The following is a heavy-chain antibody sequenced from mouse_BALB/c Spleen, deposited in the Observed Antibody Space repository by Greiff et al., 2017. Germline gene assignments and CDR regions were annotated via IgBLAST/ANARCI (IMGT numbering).Heavy chain of an antibody. CDR2: ISYSGST. J-gene: IGHJ4*01. V-gene: IGHV3-2*02. D-gene: IGHD2-14*01. Sequence: EVKVEESGPGLVKPSQSLSLTCTVTGYSITSDYAWNWIRQFPGNKLEWMGYISYSGSTSYNPSLKSRISITRDTSKNQFFLQLNSVTTEDTATYYCARREAYYRYDGTDYYAMDYWGQGTSVTVSS. CDR3: ARREAYYRYDGTDYYAMDY. CDR1: GYSITSDYA.